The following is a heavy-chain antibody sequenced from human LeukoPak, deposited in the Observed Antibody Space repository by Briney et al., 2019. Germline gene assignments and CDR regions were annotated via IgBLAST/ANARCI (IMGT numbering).Heavy chain of an antibody. D-gene: IGHD5-18*01. CDR3: AREFGISYSGYSYGWAY. Sequence: SETLSLTCTVSGYSISSGYYWGWIRQPPGKGLEWIGSIYHSGSTYYNPSLKSRVTISVDTSKNQFSLKLSSVTAADTAVYYCAREFGISYSGYSYGWAYWGQGTLVTVSS. J-gene: IGHJ4*02. CDR2: IYHSGST. V-gene: IGHV4-38-2*02. CDR1: GYSISSGYY.